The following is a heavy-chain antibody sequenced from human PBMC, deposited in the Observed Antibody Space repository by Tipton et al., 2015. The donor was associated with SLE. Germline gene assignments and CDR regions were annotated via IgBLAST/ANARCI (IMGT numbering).Heavy chain of an antibody. CDR2: IYYSGST. V-gene: IGHV4-38-2*02. D-gene: IGHD3-22*01. CDR3: AREVHYYDSSGYPDY. CDR1: GYSIRSGYY. Sequence: TLSLTCSVSGYSIRSGYYWGWIRQPPGKGLEWIGSIYYSGSTYYNPSLKSRVTISVDTSKNQFSLKLSSVTAADTAVYYCAREVHYYDSSGYPDYWGQGTLVTVSS. J-gene: IGHJ4*02.